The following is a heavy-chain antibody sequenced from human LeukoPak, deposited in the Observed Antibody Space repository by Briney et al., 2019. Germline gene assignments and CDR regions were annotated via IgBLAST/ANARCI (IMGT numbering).Heavy chain of an antibody. CDR3: ARPAKVDTAMVRNASDL. Sequence: ASVKVSCKASGYTFTGYYIHWVRQAPGQGLEWMGWISPNSGGTDYAQQFQGRVTMTRDTSINTVYMELSRLTSDDTAVYYCARPAKVDTAMVRNASDLWGQGTMVTVSS. V-gene: IGHV1-2*02. D-gene: IGHD5-18*01. J-gene: IGHJ3*01. CDR1: GYTFTGYY. CDR2: ISPNSGGT.